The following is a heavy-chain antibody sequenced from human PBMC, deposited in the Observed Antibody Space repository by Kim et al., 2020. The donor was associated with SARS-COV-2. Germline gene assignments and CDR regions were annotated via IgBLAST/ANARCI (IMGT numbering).Heavy chain of an antibody. V-gene: IGHV4-39*01. J-gene: IGHJ5*02. CDR1: GGSISSSSYY. D-gene: IGHD2-2*01. CDR3: ARQGDIVVVPAPFNWFDP. Sequence: SETLSLTCTVSGGSISSSSYYWGWIRQPPGKGLEWIGSIYYSGSTYYNPSLKSRVTISVDTSKNQFSLKLSSVTAADTAVYYCARQGDIVVVPAPFNWFDPWGQGTLVTVSS. CDR2: IYYSGST.